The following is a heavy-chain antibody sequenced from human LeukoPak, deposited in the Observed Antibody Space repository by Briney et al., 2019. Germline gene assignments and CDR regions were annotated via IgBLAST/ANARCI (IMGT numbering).Heavy chain of an antibody. D-gene: IGHD7-27*01. CDR1: GFTFSTYT. CDR2: IGNNGGGI. Sequence: GGSLRLSCAASGFTFSTYTMYWVRHPPGKRLEWVSIIGNNGGGIHYADSVKGRFTISRDNFKNALYLQMNSLRVEDTAVYYCAIDPNWGTHSWGQGVLVTVSS. J-gene: IGHJ4*02. CDR3: AIDPNWGTHS. V-gene: IGHV3-23*01.